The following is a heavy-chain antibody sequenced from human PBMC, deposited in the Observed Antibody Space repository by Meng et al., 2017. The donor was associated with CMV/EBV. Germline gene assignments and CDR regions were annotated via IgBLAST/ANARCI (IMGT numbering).Heavy chain of an antibody. CDR1: GASIKNYN. V-gene: IGHV4-4*07. CDR3: AGSRPGGGACDY. CDR2: IQVIGHT. J-gene: IGHJ4*02. D-gene: IGHD3-16*01. Sequence: QVTNKESGPGLVKPSETLSLTCIVSGASIKNYNWNWVRQPAGQGLEWIGLIQVIGHTVYNPSLKSRVTVSLDASKSQFSLTLNSVTAADTATYYCAGSRPGGGACDYWGQGILVTVSS.